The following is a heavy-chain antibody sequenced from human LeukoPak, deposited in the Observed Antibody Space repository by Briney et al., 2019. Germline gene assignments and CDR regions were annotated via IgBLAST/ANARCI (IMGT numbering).Heavy chain of an antibody. Sequence: ASVKVSCKASGYTFTVYCMHWVRQAPGQGLGWVGWINPNSGGTNYAQKVQGRVTMTRDTSISTAYMELSRLRSVDTAVYYCARVMLGIAAAAPFYGMDVWGQGTTVTVSS. J-gene: IGHJ6*02. CDR3: ARVMLGIAAAAPFYGMDV. V-gene: IGHV1-2*02. D-gene: IGHD6-13*01. CDR2: INPNSGGT. CDR1: GYTFTVYC.